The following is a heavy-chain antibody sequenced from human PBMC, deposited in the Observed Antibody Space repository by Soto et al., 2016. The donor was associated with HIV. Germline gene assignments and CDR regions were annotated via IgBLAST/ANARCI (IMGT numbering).Heavy chain of an antibody. CDR1: GYTFTGHY. D-gene: IGHD3-10*01. J-gene: IGHJ3*02. V-gene: IGHV1-2*02. CDR2: INPNSGGT. Sequence: QVQLVQSGAEVKKPGASVKVSCKASGYTFTGHYMHWVRQAPGQGLEWMGWINPNSGGTNYAQKFQGRVTMTRDTSISTAYMELSRLRSDDTAVYYCATMVRGVHSDDAFDIWGQGTMVTVSS. CDR3: ATMVRGVHSDDAFDI.